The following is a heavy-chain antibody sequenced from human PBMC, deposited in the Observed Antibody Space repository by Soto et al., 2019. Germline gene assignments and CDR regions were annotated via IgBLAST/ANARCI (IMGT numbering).Heavy chain of an antibody. D-gene: IGHD3-10*01. V-gene: IGHV1-69*01. CDR3: LLLWFGDIIMEGAFDI. J-gene: IGHJ3*02. Sequence: AVKVSCKASGGTFSSYAISWVRQAPGQGLEWMVGIIPIFGTANYAQKFQGRVTITADESTSTAYMELSSLRSEDTAVYYCLLLWFGDIIMEGAFDIWGQGTMVTVSS. CDR1: GGTFSSYA. CDR2: IIPIFGTA.